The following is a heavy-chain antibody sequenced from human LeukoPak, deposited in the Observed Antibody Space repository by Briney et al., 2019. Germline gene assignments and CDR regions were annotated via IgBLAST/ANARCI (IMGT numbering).Heavy chain of an antibody. CDR3: ARGDYYGSGIHY. V-gene: IGHV1-8*01. J-gene: IGHJ4*02. CDR2: MNPNSGNT. CDR1: GYTFTSYD. D-gene: IGHD3-10*01. Sequence: ASVKVSCKASGYTFTSYDINWVRHATGQWLEWMGWMNPNSGNTGYAQKFQGRVTMTRNTSISTAYMELSSLRSEDTAVYYCARGDYYGSGIHYWGQGTLVTVSS.